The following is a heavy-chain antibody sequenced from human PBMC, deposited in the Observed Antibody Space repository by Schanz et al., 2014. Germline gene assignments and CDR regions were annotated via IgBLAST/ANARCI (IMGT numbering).Heavy chain of an antibody. D-gene: IGHD4-17*01. CDR2: IPWNGAAI. CDR1: GFNSDDYA. CDR3: ARKMKLGVYGGKGHDSLDI. Sequence: EVQLVESGGGLVQPGGSLRLSCTASGFNSDDYAMHWVRQAPGKGLEWVSNIPWNGAAIGYAGSVRGRFTISRDSAKNTLYLQMNTLRAEDTAVYYCARKMKLGVYGGKGHDSLDIWGQGTMVTVSS. V-gene: IGHV3-9*02. J-gene: IGHJ3*02.